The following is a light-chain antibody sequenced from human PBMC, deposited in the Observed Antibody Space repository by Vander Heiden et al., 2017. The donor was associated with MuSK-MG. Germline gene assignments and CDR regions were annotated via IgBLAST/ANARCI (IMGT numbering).Light chain of an antibody. V-gene: IGKV1-39*01. CDR3: HQTSSKHFT. CDR1: QRISNY. CDR2: AAS. Sequence: DIQMTQSPSSLSASIGDRVTITCRASQRISNYLNWYQQKPGKAPKLLIYAASTLQSGVPSRFSGSGSGTDFTLTVSRLQPEDFASYYCHQTSSKHFTFGHGTKLDIK. J-gene: IGKJ3*01.